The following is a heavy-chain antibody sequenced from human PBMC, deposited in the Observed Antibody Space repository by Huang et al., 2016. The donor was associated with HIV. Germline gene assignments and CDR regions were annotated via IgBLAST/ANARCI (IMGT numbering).Heavy chain of an antibody. Sequence: QLLLQESGPGLVKPSEALALTCAVSGGSIRSSVYHWGWIRQPPGKGLEWIGSISYKGTTHNRPALKSRVTIAVDTSKNRVFPNRPSMTAADTAVYYCARHREGPVAYYSGWGSHLNYMDVWGRGRTVVVSS. D-gene: IGHD3-10*01. CDR2: ISYKGTT. J-gene: IGHJ6*03. CDR1: GGSIRSSVYH. V-gene: IGHV4-39*01. CDR3: ARHREGPVAYYSGWGSHLNYMDV.